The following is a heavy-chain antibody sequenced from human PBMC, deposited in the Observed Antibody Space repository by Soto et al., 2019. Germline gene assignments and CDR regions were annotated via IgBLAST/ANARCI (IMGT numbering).Heavy chain of an antibody. CDR2: IDPSDSYT. Sequence: PGESLKISCKGSGYSFTSYWISWVRQMPGKGLEWMGRIDPSDSYTNYSPSFQGHVTISADKSISTAYLQWSSLKASDTAMYYCARHGFPSGSYYAYYYYYAMDVWGQGTTVTVSS. D-gene: IGHD1-26*01. CDR3: ARHGFPSGSYYAYYYYYAMDV. J-gene: IGHJ6*02. V-gene: IGHV5-10-1*01. CDR1: GYSFTSYW.